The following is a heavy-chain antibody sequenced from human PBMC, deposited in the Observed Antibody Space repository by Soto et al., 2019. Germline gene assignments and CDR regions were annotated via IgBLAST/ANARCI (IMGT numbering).Heavy chain of an antibody. CDR2: LYHSGIT. V-gene: IGHV4-59*08. CDR1: GGSISSYY. J-gene: IGHJ4*02. Sequence: QVQLQESGPGLVKPSETLSLTCTVSGGSISSYYWSWIRQPPGKGLEWIGHLYHSGITNYNPSLRRRVTISIDMSKNQFSLTLSSGTAADTAVYHCARQYGARAVAFDYCGQGALVTVSS. CDR3: ARQYGARAVAFDY. D-gene: IGHD2-8*01.